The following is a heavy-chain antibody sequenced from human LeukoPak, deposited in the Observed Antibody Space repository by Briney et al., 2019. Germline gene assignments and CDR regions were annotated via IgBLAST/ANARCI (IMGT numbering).Heavy chain of an antibody. V-gene: IGHV1-46*01. J-gene: IGHJ4*02. D-gene: IGHD1-7*01. CDR3: ARDLGSGQIGTTPGGLDY. CDR1: GYTFTSYY. CDR2: INPSGEFT. Sequence: EASVKVSCKASGYTFTSYYIHWLRQAPGQGLEWMGLINPSGEFTTYAQKFQGRVTMTRDMSTSTVYMELSSLRSEDTAVYYCARDLGSGQIGTTPGGLDYWGQGTLVTVSS.